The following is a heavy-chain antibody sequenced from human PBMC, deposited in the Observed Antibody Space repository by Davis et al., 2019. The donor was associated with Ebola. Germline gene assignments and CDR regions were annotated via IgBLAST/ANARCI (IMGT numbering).Heavy chain of an antibody. V-gene: IGHV3-7*03. CDR1: GFTFGSVW. J-gene: IGHJ4*02. CDR2: IYRDGSEK. Sequence: GESLKISCAASGFTFGSVWLSWVRQAPGKGLEWVANIYRDGSEKYYVDSVKGRFTISRDNTKNSLYLQMNSLRAEDTAVYFCARGVAGGGFYFYYWGQGTLVTVSS. CDR3: ARGVAGGGFYFYY. D-gene: IGHD1-26*01.